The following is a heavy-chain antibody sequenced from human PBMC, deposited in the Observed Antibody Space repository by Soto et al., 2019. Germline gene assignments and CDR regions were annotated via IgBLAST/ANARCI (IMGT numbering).Heavy chain of an antibody. J-gene: IGHJ3*02. CDR1: GFTLRSNY. D-gene: IGHD7-27*01. CDR3: AREGTGDQKIRDAFDI. CDR2: IYSGGST. Sequence: GESLKISCAASGFTLRSNYMSWVRQAPGKGLEWGSVIYSGGSTYYADSVKGRFTISRDNSKNTLYLQMNSLRAEDTAVYYCAREGTGDQKIRDAFDIWGQGTMVTVSS. V-gene: IGHV3-66*02.